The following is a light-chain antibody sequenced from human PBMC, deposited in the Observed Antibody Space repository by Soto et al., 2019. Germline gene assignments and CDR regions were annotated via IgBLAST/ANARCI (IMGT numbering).Light chain of an antibody. J-gene: IGKJ3*01. CDR2: GAS. Sequence: EIVMTQSPATLSVSPGERATLSCRASQSVSSNLAWYQQKPGQAPRLLIYGASTRATGIPARFSGSGSGTECTLTISSLQSEDFAVYYCQQYSNWPLTFGPGTKVDIK. V-gene: IGKV3-15*01. CDR3: QQYSNWPLT. CDR1: QSVSSN.